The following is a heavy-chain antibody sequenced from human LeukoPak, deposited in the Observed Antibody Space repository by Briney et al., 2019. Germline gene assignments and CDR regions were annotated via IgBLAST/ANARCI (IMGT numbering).Heavy chain of an antibody. CDR3: ARAPIAAANRFDP. CDR2: INPNSGGT. CDR1: GYTFTGYY. D-gene: IGHD6-13*01. V-gene: IGHV1-2*02. Sequence: ASVKVSCKASGYTFTGYYLHWVRQAPGQGLQWMGWINPNSGGTNYAQKFQGRVTMTRDTSISTAYMELSRLTSDDTAVYYCARAPIAAANRFDPWGQGTLVTVSS. J-gene: IGHJ5*02.